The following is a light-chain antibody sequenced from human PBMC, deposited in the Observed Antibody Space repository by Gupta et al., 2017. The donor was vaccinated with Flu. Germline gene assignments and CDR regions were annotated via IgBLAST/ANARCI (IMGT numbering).Light chain of an antibody. CDR1: NIGSKS. CDR3: QVWDSSSDLWV. J-gene: IGLJ3*02. V-gene: IGLV3-21*02. CDR2: DDS. Sequence: SSVLPPPPTVSVAPGQQATITCGGNNIGSKSVHWYQQKPGQAPVLVVHDDSDRPSGIPERFSGSNSGNTASLTISRVEAGDEADYYCQVWDSSSDLWVFGGGTKLTVL.